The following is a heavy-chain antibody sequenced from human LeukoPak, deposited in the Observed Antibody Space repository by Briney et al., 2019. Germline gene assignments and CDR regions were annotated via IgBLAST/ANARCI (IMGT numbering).Heavy chain of an antibody. D-gene: IGHD3-10*01. CDR1: GFTISSNY. CDR3: ASQLGSQWFGELQKGIFEY. CDR2: IYSGGST. Sequence: GGSLRLSCAASGFTISSNYMSWVRQAPGKGLEWVSVIYSGGSTYYADSVKGRFTISRDNSKNTLYLQMNSLRAEDTAVYYCASQLGSQWFGELQKGIFEYWGQGTLVTVSS. V-gene: IGHV3-53*01. J-gene: IGHJ4*02.